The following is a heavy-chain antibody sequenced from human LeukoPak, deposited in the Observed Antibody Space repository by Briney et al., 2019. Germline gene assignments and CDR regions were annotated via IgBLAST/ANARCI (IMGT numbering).Heavy chain of an antibody. CDR3: GGYFSASGYDEYYYYGMDV. CDR1: GGTFSSYA. Sequence: GASVKVSCKASGGTFSSYAISWVRQAPGQGLEWMGGIIPIFGTANYAQKFQGRVTITADESTSTAYMEVSSLRSEDTAVYYCGGYFSASGYDEYYYYGMDVWGQGTTVTVSS. CDR2: IIPIFGTA. J-gene: IGHJ6*02. V-gene: IGHV1-69*13. D-gene: IGHD5-12*01.